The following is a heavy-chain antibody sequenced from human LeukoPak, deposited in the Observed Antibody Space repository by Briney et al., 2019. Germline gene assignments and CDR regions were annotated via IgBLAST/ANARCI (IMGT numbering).Heavy chain of an antibody. V-gene: IGHV3-33*08. Sequence: GGSLRLSCAASGFTFSNYAMHWVRQAPGKGLEWVSVIWYDGSNKYYADSVKGRFTISRDNSKNTLYLQMNSLRAEDTAVYYCAREDYYDSSGYYPTWFDPWGQGTLVTVSS. CDR2: IWYDGSNK. D-gene: IGHD3-22*01. CDR3: AREDYYDSSGYYPTWFDP. J-gene: IGHJ5*02. CDR1: GFTFSNYA.